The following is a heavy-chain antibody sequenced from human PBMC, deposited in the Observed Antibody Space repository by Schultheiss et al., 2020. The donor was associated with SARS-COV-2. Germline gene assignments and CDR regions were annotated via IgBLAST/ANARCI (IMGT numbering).Heavy chain of an antibody. D-gene: IGHD3-3*01. V-gene: IGHV3-30*04. CDR3: ASHIWSHWFDD. J-gene: IGHJ4*02. Sequence: GESLKISCAASGFTFSSYAMHWVRQAPGKGLEWVAVISYDGSNKYYADSVKGRFTISRDNSKNTLYLQMNSLRAEDTAVYYCASHIWSHWFDDWGQGTQVTVSS. CDR1: GFTFSSYA. CDR2: ISYDGSNK.